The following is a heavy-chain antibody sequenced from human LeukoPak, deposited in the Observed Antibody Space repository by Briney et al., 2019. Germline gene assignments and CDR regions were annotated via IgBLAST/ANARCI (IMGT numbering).Heavy chain of an antibody. J-gene: IGHJ4*02. V-gene: IGHV1-69*05. D-gene: IGHD2-2*01. CDR3: ARAPTVLVGYCSSSSCQADY. CDR2: IIPIFGTA. CDR1: GGTFSSYA. Sequence: SVKVSCKASGGTFSSYAISWVRQAPGQGLEWMGGIIPIFGTANYAQKFQGRVTITTDESTSTAYMELSSLRSEDTAVYYCARAPTVLVGYCSSSSCQADYWGQGTLVTVSS.